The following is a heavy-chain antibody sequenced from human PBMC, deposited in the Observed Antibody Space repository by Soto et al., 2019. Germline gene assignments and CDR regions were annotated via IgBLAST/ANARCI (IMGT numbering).Heavy chain of an antibody. D-gene: IGHD2-15*01. J-gene: IGHJ6*02. V-gene: IGHV2-5*02. CDR1: GVSLSTSGVG. CDR3: AYLPCSGGSCDWFSFSGMDG. Sequence: QITLKESGPTLVKPTQTLTLTCTFSGVSLSTSGVGVGWIRQPPGEALEWLALNYWDADKGYRPSLESRLTITTDTPKNPGVLTMTNMHSLDTATYYCAYLPCSGGSCDWFSFSGMDGWRQGT. CDR2: NYWDADK.